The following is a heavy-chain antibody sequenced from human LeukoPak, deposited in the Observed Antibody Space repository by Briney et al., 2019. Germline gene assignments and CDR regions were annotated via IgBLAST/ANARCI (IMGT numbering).Heavy chain of an antibody. CDR2: IYYSGST. J-gene: IGHJ3*02. CDR3: ARDDKWITPYDDAFDI. Sequence: LRLSCAASGFTFSSYAMHWIRQHPGKGLEWIGYIYYSGSTYYNPSLKSRVTISVDTSKNQFSLKLSSVTAADTAVYYCARDDKWITPYDDAFDIWGQGTMVTVSS. D-gene: IGHD3-16*01. CDR1: GFTFSSYAMH. V-gene: IGHV4-31*02.